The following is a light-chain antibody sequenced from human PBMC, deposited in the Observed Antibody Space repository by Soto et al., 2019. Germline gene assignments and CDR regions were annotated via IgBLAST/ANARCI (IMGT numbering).Light chain of an antibody. CDR3: GTWDDSLNGPWV. V-gene: IGLV1-44*01. CDR2: YNN. J-gene: IGLJ3*02. Sequence: QSVLTQPPSASGTPGQRVTISCSGSSSNVGSNTVNWYYQLPGTAPKLLIYYNNQRPSGVPDRFSGSKSGTSASLAISGLQAEDEADYYCGTWDDSLNGPWVFGGGTKLTVL. CDR1: SSNVGSNT.